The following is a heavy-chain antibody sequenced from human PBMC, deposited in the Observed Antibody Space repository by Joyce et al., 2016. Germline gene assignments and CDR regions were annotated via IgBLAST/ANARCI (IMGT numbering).Heavy chain of an antibody. CDR1: GYDFTSYW. D-gene: IGHD4-23*01. CDR2: VYPGDSET. J-gene: IGHJ3*01. V-gene: IGHV5-51*01. Sequence: GESLKISCEASGYDFTSYWIAWVRQMPGKGLEWMGIVYPGDSETTYSPSFQGQVTISADESINTAYLQWSSLKASDTATYYCASHVTFGGTSRDAFDLWGQGAVVTVSA. CDR3: ASHVTFGGTSRDAFDL.